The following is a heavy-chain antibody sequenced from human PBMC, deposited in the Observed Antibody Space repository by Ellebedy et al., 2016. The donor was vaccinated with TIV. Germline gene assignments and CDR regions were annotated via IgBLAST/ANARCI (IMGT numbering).Heavy chain of an antibody. J-gene: IGHJ4*02. CDR1: GFTFTNYA. CDR2: ISDSGDRT. Sequence: GESLKISCAASGFTFTNYAMTWVRQAPGKGLEWVSTISDSGDRTYYADSVGGRFTISRDNSRNTLYLQMTSLRAEDTAVYYCVRDFDYWGQGTLVTVSS. CDR3: VRDFDY. V-gene: IGHV3-23*01.